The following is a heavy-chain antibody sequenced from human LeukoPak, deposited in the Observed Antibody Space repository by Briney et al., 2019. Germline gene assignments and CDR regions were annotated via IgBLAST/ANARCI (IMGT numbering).Heavy chain of an antibody. V-gene: IGHV4-34*01. CDR1: GGSFSGYY. J-gene: IGHJ4*02. D-gene: IGHD2-15*01. Sequence: PSETLSLTCAVYGGSFSGYYWSWIRQPPGKGLEWIGEINHSGSTNYNPSLKSRVTISVDTSKNQFSLKLSSVTAADTAVYYCARSGGRAYWGQGTLVTVSS. CDR3: ARSGGRAY. CDR2: INHSGST.